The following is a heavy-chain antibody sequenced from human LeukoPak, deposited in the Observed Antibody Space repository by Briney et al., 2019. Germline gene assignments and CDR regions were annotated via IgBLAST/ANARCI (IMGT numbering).Heavy chain of an antibody. CDR1: GFTFSSYS. V-gene: IGHV3-66*02. J-gene: IGHJ6*02. CDR2: IYSGGTT. CDR3: ARQYCSGGSCYLYYYYYYGMDV. Sequence: GGSLRLSCAASGFTFSSYSMNWIRQASGKGLEWVSVIYSGGTTFYADSVKGRFTISRDNSKNTLYLQMNSLRAEDTAVYYCARQYCSGGSCYLYYYYYYGMDVWGQGTTVTVSS. D-gene: IGHD2-15*01.